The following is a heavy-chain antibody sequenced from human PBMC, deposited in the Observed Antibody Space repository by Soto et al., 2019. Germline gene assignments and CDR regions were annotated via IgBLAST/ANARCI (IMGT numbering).Heavy chain of an antibody. J-gene: IGHJ3*02. CDR1: GDSVSSNSSA. CDR2: TYYRSKWYN. D-gene: IGHD2-15*01. Sequence: PSQTLSLTFAISGDSVSSNSSAWNWIRQSPSRVLEWLGRTYYRSKWYNDYAVSVKSRITINPDTSKNQFSLQLNSVTPEETAVYYCARACSSGGSCYRGAVDMWGQGTMVTV. V-gene: IGHV6-1*01. CDR3: ARACSSGGSCYRGAVDM.